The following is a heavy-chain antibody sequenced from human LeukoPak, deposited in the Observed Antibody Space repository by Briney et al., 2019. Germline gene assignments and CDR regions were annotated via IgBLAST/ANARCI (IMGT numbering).Heavy chain of an antibody. CDR1: GGSISSYY. D-gene: IGHD6-13*01. V-gene: IGHV4-4*07. J-gene: IGHJ6*03. CDR3: ARTTEAHSWRTRYYDYYMDV. Sequence: PSETLSLTCTVSGGSISSYYWSWIRQPAGKGLEWIGRIYTSGSNNYNPSLKSRVTMSVDTSKNQFSLKLSSVTAADTAVYYCARTTEAHSWRTRYYDYYMDVWGKGTTVTVSS. CDR2: IYTSGSN.